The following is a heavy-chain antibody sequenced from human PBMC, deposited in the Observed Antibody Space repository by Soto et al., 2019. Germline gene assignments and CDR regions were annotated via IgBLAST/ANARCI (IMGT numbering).Heavy chain of an antibody. D-gene: IGHD3-16*01. V-gene: IGHV4-39*01. J-gene: IGHJ6*03. CDR1: GVSISTSYYY. CDR3: ARQAGAFGYYMDV. Sequence: SETRSLTCTVSGVSISTSYYYWGWIRQSPGKGLEWIGAIYYTGTTYYNPPLQSRATISVDTSKNQFSLKMSSVTAADTAVYFCARQAGAFGYYMDVWGKGPTVTVSS. CDR2: IYYTGTT.